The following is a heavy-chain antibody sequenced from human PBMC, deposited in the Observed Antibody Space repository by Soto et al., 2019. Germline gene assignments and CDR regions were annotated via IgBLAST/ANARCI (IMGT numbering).Heavy chain of an antibody. J-gene: IGHJ6*02. CDR1: GGSFSGYY. Sequence: SETLSLTCAVYGGSFSGYYWSWIRQPPGKGLEWVGEINHSGSTNYNPTLKSRVTISVYTSKHQFSLKLSSVTDADTAVYDCARGRSGWYHYYYGMDDWGQGTTVTVSS. D-gene: IGHD6-19*01. V-gene: IGHV4-34*01. CDR3: ARGRSGWYHYYYGMDD. CDR2: INHSGST.